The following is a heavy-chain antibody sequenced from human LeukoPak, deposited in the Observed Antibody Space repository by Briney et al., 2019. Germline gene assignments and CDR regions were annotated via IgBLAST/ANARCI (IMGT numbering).Heavy chain of an antibody. CDR2: IYTSGTA. J-gene: IGHJ5*02. D-gene: IGHD1-26*01. CDR1: GGSISSGTYY. Sequence: PSETLSLTCTVSGGSISSGTYYWSWIRQPAGKGLEWIGRIYTSGTANYNPSFKSRVTISVDTSKNQFSLKLSSVTAADTAVYYCAGTRWEQKSWFDPWGQGTLVTVSS. V-gene: IGHV4-61*02. CDR3: AGTRWEQKSWFDP.